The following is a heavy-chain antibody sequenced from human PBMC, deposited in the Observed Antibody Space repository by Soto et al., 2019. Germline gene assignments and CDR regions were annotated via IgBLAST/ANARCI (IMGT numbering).Heavy chain of an antibody. Sequence: GGSLRLSCAASGFTFSSYAMHWVRQAPGKGLEWVAVISYDGSNKYYADSVKGRFTISRDNSKNTLYLQMNSLRAEDTAVYYCARDGVTAIRAFDYWGQGTLVTVSS. CDR1: GFTFSSYA. CDR2: ISYDGSNK. J-gene: IGHJ4*02. D-gene: IGHD2-21*02. V-gene: IGHV3-30-3*01. CDR3: ARDGVTAIRAFDY.